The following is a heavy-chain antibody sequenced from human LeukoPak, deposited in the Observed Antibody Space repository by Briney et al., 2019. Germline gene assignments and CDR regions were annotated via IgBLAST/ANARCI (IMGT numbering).Heavy chain of an antibody. J-gene: IGHJ3*02. CDR2: IYTSGST. V-gene: IGHV4-4*07. Sequence: SETLSLTCTVSGGSISSYYWSWIRQPAGKGLEWIGRIYTSGSTNYNPSPKSRVTMSVDTSKNQFSLKLSSVTAADTAVYYCARESPPALFDGYNPYDAFDIWGQGTMVTVSS. D-gene: IGHD5-24*01. CDR3: ARESPPALFDGYNPYDAFDI. CDR1: GGSISSYY.